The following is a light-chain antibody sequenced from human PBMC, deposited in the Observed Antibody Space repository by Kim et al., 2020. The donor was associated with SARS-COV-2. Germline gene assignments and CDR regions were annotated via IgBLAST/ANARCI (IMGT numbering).Light chain of an antibody. CDR3: QQYNGWPLT. CDR2: GAS. CDR1: QDIRNN. J-gene: IGKJ4*01. V-gene: IGKV3-15*01. Sequence: SVSPGQRATLSCRASQDIRNNLAWYQQQPAHPPRLLIYGASTRATGIPGRFSASGSGTEFTLTISSLQSEDFAVYYCQQYNGWPLTFGGGTKV.